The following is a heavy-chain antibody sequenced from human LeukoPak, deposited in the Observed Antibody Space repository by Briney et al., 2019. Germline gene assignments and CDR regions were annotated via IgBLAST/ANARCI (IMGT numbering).Heavy chain of an antibody. CDR3: ARSQSYTFDP. V-gene: IGHV3-7*05. Sequence: GGSLRLSCAASGFSFSSYWMTWVRQAPGTGLEWLANIKPDGREQYYVDSVKGRFTISRDNAKNSLYLQMNSLSAGDAAVYYCARSQSYTFDPWGQGTLVTVSS. D-gene: IGHD2-2*02. J-gene: IGHJ5*02. CDR2: IKPDGREQ. CDR1: GFSFSSYW.